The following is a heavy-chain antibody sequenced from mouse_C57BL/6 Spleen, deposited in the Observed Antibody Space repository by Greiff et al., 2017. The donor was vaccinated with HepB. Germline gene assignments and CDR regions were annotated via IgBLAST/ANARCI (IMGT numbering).Heavy chain of an antibody. CDR3: ARSGMVTTAMDY. J-gene: IGHJ4*01. CDR2: IYPGDGDT. V-gene: IGHV1-82*01. CDR1: GYAFSSSW. D-gene: IGHD2-2*01. Sequence: VQLQQSGPELVKPGASVKISCKASGYAFSSSWMNWVKQRPGKGLEWIGRIYPGDGDTNYNGKFKGKATLTADKSSSTAYMQLSSLTSEDSAVYFWARSGMVTTAMDYWGQGTSVTVSS.